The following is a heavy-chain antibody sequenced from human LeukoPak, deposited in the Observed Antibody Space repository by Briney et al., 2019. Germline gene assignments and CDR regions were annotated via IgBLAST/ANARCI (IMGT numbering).Heavy chain of an antibody. Sequence: SETLSLTCAVYGGSFSGYYWSWIRQPPGKGLEWIGEINDSESTNYNPSLKSRVTISLDTSKNQFSLKLSSVTAADTATYYCARETAAAGSFIAINDYWGQGTLVTVSS. CDR1: GGSFSGYY. CDR2: INDSEST. CDR3: ARETAAAGSFIAINDY. V-gene: IGHV4-34*01. D-gene: IGHD6-13*01. J-gene: IGHJ4*02.